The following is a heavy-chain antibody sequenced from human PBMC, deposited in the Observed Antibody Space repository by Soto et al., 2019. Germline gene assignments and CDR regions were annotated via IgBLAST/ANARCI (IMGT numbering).Heavy chain of an antibody. CDR3: AREVVVAATDY. J-gene: IGHJ4*02. D-gene: IGHD2-15*01. V-gene: IGHV3-7*01. CDR2: IKQDGSEK. Sequence: GGSLRLSCAASGFTFSSYWMSWVRQAPGKGLEWVADIKQDGSEKYYVDSVKGRFTISRDNAKNSLYLQMNSLRAEDTAVYYCAREVVVAATDYWGQGTLVTVSS. CDR1: GFTFSSYW.